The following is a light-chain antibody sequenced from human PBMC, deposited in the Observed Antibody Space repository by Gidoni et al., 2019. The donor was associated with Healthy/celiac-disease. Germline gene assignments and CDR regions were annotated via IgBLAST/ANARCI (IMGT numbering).Light chain of an antibody. CDR3: MQRIEYPSMYT. Sequence: DIVVSQTPLSLHVPPGEPASISCRSSQSPLDSDDGNTYLYWYLQKPGQYPQLLLSTLSSRAAGVPDRFSSGGAGTDFTLKISRVEAEDVGVYYCMQRIEYPSMYTFGQGTKLEIK. V-gene: IGKV2-40*01. CDR1: QSPLDSDDGNTY. CDR2: TLS. J-gene: IGKJ2*01.